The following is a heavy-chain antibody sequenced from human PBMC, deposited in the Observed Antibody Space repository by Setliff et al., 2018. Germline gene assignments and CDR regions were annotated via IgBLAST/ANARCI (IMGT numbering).Heavy chain of an antibody. CDR3: ACPDILTGLYGY. J-gene: IGHJ4*02. D-gene: IGHD3-9*01. CDR1: GFTFSSYE. Sequence: GGSLRLSCAASGFTFSSYEMNWVRQAPGKGLEWVSYISSSGSTIYYADSVKDRFTISRDNAKNSLYLQMNSLRAEDTAVYYCACPDILTGLYGYWGQGTLVTVSS. V-gene: IGHV3-48*03. CDR2: ISSSGSTI.